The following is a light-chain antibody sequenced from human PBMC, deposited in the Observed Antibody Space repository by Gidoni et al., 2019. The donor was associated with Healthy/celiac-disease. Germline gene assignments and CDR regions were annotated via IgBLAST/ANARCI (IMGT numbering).Light chain of an antibody. CDR2: KAS. Sequence: DIQMTQSPSTLSASVGDRVTITCRASQSISSWLAWYQQKPGKAPNLLIYKASSLESGVPSRFSGSGSGTEFTLTISSLQPDDFATYYCQQYMAYTFGQGTKLEIK. CDR1: QSISSW. V-gene: IGKV1-5*03. J-gene: IGKJ2*01. CDR3: QQYMAYT.